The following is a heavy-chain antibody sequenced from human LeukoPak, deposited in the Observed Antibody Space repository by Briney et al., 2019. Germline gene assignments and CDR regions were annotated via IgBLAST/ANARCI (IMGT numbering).Heavy chain of an antibody. CDR2: IAHDGTR. Sequence: PSETLSLTCGVSGGSIDSTNYWSWVRQAPGRGLEWIGEIAHDGTRNYNSSLRSRVAMSFDRANNYFSLSLTAVTAADTAVYYCARDRSSSWYPADEGFDYWGQGTLVTVSS. D-gene: IGHD6-13*01. CDR3: ARDRSSSWYPADEGFDY. CDR1: GGSIDSTNY. J-gene: IGHJ4*02. V-gene: IGHV4-4*02.